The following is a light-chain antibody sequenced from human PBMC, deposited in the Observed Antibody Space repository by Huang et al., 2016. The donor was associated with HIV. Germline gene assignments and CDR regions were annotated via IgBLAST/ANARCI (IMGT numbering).Light chain of an antibody. J-gene: IGKJ2*01. V-gene: IGKV3-15*01. CDR1: QSVNTN. CDR2: AAS. Sequence: VMMSQSPATLAASPGERVTLSCGASQSVNTNLAWYQHKPGPPPRLLIYAASTRATGVPARFAGSGSGTEFTLTIDSLQSDDFAVYYCQQYNKWPPEYTFGQGTRLEIK. CDR3: QQYNKWPPEYT.